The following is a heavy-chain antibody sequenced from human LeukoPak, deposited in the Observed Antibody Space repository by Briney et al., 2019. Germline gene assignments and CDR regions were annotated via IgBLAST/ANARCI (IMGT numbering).Heavy chain of an antibody. J-gene: IGHJ5*02. D-gene: IGHD3-3*01. CDR2: IIPIFGTA. CDR1: GGTFSSYA. CDR3: ARDGPYYDFWSGYFSFDP. Sequence: SVKVSCKASGGTFSSYAISWVRQAPGQGLEWMGGIIPIFGTANYAQKFQGRVTITADESTSTAYMELSSPRSEDTAVYYCARDGPYYDFWSGYFSFDPWGQGTLVTVSS. V-gene: IGHV1-69*13.